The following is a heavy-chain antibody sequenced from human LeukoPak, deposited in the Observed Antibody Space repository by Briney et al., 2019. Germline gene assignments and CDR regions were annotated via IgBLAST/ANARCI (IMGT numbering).Heavy chain of an antibody. J-gene: IGHJ4*02. Sequence: ASVKVSCKASGYTFTSYAMNWVRQAPGQGLEWMGIINPSGGSTSYAQKFQGRVTMIRDTSTSTVYMELSSLRSEDTAVYYCARAISGGTVTTFDYWGQGTLVTVSS. V-gene: IGHV1-46*01. CDR1: GYTFTSYA. CDR3: ARAISGGTVTTFDY. D-gene: IGHD4-17*01. CDR2: INPSGGST.